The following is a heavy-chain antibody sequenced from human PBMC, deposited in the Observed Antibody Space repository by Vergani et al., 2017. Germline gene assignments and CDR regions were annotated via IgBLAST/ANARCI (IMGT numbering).Heavy chain of an antibody. CDR1: GYTFTSYD. CDR3: ARDYPVAGNDY. V-gene: IGHV1-2*02. J-gene: IGHJ4*02. CDR2: INPNSGGT. D-gene: IGHD6-19*01. Sequence: QVQLVQSGAEVKKPGASVKVSCKASGYTFTSYDMHWVRQAPGQRLEWMGWINPNSGGTNYAQKFQGRVTMTTDTSTSTAYMELRSLRSDDTAVYYCARDYPVAGNDYWGQGTLVTVSS.